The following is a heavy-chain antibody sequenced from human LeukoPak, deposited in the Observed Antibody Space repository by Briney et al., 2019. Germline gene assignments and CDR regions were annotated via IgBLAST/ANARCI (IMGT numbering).Heavy chain of an antibody. V-gene: IGHV1-2*02. D-gene: IGHD2-2*03. CDR2: INPNSGGT. CDR1: GYTFTGYY. J-gene: IGHJ4*02. CDR3: ARVFGYCSSTSCLGY. Sequence: ASVKVSCKASGYTFTGYYMHWVRQAPGQGLEWMGWINPNSGGTNYAQKFQGRVTMTRDTSISTAYMELSRPRSDDTAVYYCARVFGYCSSTSCLGYWGQGTLVTVSS.